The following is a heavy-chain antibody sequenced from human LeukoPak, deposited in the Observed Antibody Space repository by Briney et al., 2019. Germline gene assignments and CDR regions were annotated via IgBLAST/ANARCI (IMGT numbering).Heavy chain of an antibody. CDR2: ISSSSSYI. D-gene: IGHD6-19*01. CDR3: ARGGIAVAGGDY. Sequence: PGGSLRLSCAASGFTFSSYSMNWVRQAPGKVLEWVSSISSSSSYIYYADSVKGRFTISRDNAKNSLYLQMNSLRAEDTAVYYCARGGIAVAGGDYWGQGTLVTVSS. J-gene: IGHJ4*02. CDR1: GFTFSSYS. V-gene: IGHV3-21*01.